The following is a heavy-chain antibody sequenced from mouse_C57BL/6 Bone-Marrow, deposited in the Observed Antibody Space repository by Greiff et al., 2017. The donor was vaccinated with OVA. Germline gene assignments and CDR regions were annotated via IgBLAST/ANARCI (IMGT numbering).Heavy chain of an antibody. J-gene: IGHJ2*01. Sequence: EVKVVESGGGLVQPGGSLKLSCAASGFTFSDYYMYWVRQTPEKRLEWVAYISNGGGRTYYPDTVKGRFTISRDNAKNTLYLQMNRLKSEDTAMYYCARHPGDYWGQGTTLTVSS. CDR1: GFTFSDYY. CDR2: ISNGGGRT. V-gene: IGHV5-12*01. CDR3: ARHPGDY.